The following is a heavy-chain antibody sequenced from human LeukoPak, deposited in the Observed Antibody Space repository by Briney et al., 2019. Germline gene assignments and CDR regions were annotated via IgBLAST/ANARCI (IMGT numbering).Heavy chain of an antibody. CDR2: TYFRSKWYN. D-gene: IGHD1-26*01. CDR1: GDSVSSNGAA. V-gene: IGHV6-1*01. J-gene: IGHJ3*02. Sequence: SQTLSLTCAISGDSVSSNGAAWNWIRQSPSRGLEWLGRTYFRSKWYNDYAGSVQGRITINPDTSKNQFSLQLNSVTPEDTAVYYCARDRKASGSYYAFDIWAKGQWSPSLQ. CDR3: ARDRKASGSYYAFDI.